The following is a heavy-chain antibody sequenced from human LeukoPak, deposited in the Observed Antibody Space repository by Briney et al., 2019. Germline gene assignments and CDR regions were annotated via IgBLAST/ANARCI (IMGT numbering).Heavy chain of an antibody. D-gene: IGHD6-13*01. CDR1: GGSISSYY. CDR3: ARDFPDWGYSSIWYGENWFDP. Sequence: KPSETLSLTCTVSGGSISSYYWSWIRQAAGKGLERIGRIYTSGSTNYNPSLKSRVTMSVDTSKNQFSLKLSSVTAADTAVYYCARDFPDWGYSSIWYGENWFDPWGQGTLVTVSS. CDR2: IYTSGST. J-gene: IGHJ5*02. V-gene: IGHV4-4*07.